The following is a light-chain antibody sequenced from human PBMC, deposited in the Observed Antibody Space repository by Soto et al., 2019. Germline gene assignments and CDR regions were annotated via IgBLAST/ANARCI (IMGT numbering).Light chain of an antibody. V-gene: IGLV2-23*01. CDR2: ETS. CDR1: SSGFGSYKF. J-gene: IGLJ1*01. CDR3: FSFTSTNTHV. Sequence: QSALTRPACVSVSPGQSVTVSCTGTSSGFGSYKFVSRYQHHPGTVPKVIIYETSKRPSGVSDRFSGSKSGNTASLTISGLQAEDEADYYCFSFTSTNTHVFGSGTKVTVL.